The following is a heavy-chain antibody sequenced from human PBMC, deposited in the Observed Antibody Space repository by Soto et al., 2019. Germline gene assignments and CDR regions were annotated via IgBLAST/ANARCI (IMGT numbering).Heavy chain of an antibody. Sequence: GGSLRLSCAASGFTFSSYSMNWVRQAPGKGLEWVSSISSSSSYIYYADSVKGRFTISRDNAKNSLYLQMNSLRAEDTAVYYCATVIVAAADPGAFDIWGQGTMVTVSS. V-gene: IGHV3-21*01. CDR3: ATVIVAAADPGAFDI. CDR1: GFTFSSYS. J-gene: IGHJ3*02. D-gene: IGHD6-13*01. CDR2: ISSSSSYI.